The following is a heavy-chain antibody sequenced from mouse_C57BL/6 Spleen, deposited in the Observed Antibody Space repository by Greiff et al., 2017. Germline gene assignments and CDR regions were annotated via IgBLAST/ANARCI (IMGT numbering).Heavy chain of an antibody. V-gene: IGHV5-6*01. CDR1: GFTFSSYG. CDR2: ISSGGSYT. Sequence: EVKLMESGGDLVKPGGSLKLSCAASGFTFSSYGMSWVRQTPDKRLEWVATISSGGSYTYYPDSVKGRFTISRDNAKKTLNMEKSRLKTEDTAMYYCARDEAGWFAYWGQGTLVTGSA. CDR3: ARDEAGWFAY. J-gene: IGHJ3*01.